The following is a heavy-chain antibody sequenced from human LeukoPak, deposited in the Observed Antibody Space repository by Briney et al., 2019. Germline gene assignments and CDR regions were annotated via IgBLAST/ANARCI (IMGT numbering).Heavy chain of an antibody. CDR1: GFTFNDYF. CDR2: ISISGTTI. CDR3: GRCAGTPQYYYYYYYMDV. Sequence: GGSLRLSCTSSGFTFNDYFMSWIRQAPGKGLEWVSYISISGTTIYYADYVKCRFTIARDNAKNTLYLQMKNLRPEDTAVYYCGRCAGTPQYYYYYYYMDVWGKGTTVTVSS. V-gene: IGHV3-11*04. J-gene: IGHJ6*03. D-gene: IGHD1/OR15-1a*01.